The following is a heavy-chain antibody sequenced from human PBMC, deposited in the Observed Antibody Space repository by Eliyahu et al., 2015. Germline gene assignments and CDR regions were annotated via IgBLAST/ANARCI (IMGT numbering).Heavy chain of an antibody. CDR2: ISSSSSYI. Sequence: GKGLEWVSSISSSSSYIYYADSVKGRFTISRDNAKNSLYLQMNSLRAEDTAVYYCARGQGGSGLSDYWGQGTLVTVSS. CDR3: ARGQGGSGLSDY. D-gene: IGHD6-19*01. J-gene: IGHJ4*02. V-gene: IGHV3-21*01.